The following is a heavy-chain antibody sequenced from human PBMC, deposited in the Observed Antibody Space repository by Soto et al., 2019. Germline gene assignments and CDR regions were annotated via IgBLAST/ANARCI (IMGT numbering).Heavy chain of an antibody. V-gene: IGHV4-59*01. Sequence: SETLSLTCTVSGSSISGYYWTWIRQPPGRGLEWIGNIYYSGSTNYNPSLESRVTMSVDTSKNQFSLKLSSVTAADTAVYYCARAIFAFGDYYFGMDVWGQGTTVTVSS. J-gene: IGHJ6*02. CDR2: IYYSGST. D-gene: IGHD3-10*01. CDR1: GSSISGYY. CDR3: ARAIFAFGDYYFGMDV.